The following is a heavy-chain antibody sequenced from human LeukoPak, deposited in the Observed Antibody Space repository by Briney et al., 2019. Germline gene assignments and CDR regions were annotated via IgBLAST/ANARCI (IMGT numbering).Heavy chain of an antibody. Sequence: SETLSLTCTVSGYSISSGYYWGWIQQPPGKGLEWIGSIYHSGSTYYNPSLKSRVTISVDTSKNQFSLKLSSVTAADTAVYYCARSEDSSSSNWFDPWGQGTLVTVSS. CDR1: GYSISSGYY. J-gene: IGHJ5*02. D-gene: IGHD6-6*01. CDR2: IYHSGST. CDR3: ARSEDSSSSNWFDP. V-gene: IGHV4-38-2*02.